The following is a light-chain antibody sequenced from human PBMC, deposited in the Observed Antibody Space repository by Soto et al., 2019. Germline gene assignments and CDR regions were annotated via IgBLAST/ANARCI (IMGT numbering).Light chain of an antibody. CDR3: HEFGSVPCT. V-gene: IGKV3-20*01. Sequence: EIVVTQSPGTLSLSPGDRATLSCRASQSVLSGYLAWYQEKPGQAPRLVIHGVSSRATGIPARFSGSGSWTDFLLASSSLEPEDFAVEYCHEFGSVPCTFEQGKNVYIK. CDR2: GVS. J-gene: IGKJ1*01. CDR1: QSVLSGY.